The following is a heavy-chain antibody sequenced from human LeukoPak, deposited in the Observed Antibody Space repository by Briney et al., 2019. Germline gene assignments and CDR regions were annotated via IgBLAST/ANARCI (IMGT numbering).Heavy chain of an antibody. V-gene: IGHV1-18*01. CDR3: ARVLGYCSGGSCYTFDY. D-gene: IGHD2-15*01. CDR2: ISAYNGNT. CDR1: GYTFTSCG. Sequence: GASVKVSCKASGYTFTSCGISWVRQAPGQGLEWMGWISAYNGNTNYAQKLQGRVTMTTDTSTSTAYMELRSLRSDDTAVYYCARVLGYCSGGSCYTFDYWGQGTLVTVSS. J-gene: IGHJ4*02.